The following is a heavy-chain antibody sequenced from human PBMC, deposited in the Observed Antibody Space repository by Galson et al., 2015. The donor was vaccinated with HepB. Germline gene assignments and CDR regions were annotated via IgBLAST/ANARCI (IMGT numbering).Heavy chain of an antibody. D-gene: IGHD2-15*01. CDR3: ASLWGCSGDPPCDY. Sequence: SVKVSCKASGGTFSSYAISWVRQAPGQGLEWMGGIIPIFGTANYAQKFQGRVTITADESMSTAYMELSSLRSEDTAVYYCASLWGCSGDPPCDYWGQGTLVTVSS. CDR1: GGTFSSYA. J-gene: IGHJ4*02. V-gene: IGHV1-69*13. CDR2: IIPIFGTA.